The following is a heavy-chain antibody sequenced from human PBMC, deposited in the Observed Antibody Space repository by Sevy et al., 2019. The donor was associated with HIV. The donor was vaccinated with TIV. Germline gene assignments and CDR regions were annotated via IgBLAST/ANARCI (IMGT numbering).Heavy chain of an antibody. D-gene: IGHD5-12*01. CDR3: ARRVDSTYHHAFDI. Sequence: GGSLRLSCAASGFTFSSYSMNWVRQAPGKGLEWVSSISGMSNYIYYADSVKGRFTISRDNAKNSLYLQMNSLRAEDTAVYDCARRVDSTYHHAFDIWGQGTMVTVSS. V-gene: IGHV3-21*01. J-gene: IGHJ3*02. CDR2: ISGMSNYI. CDR1: GFTFSSYS.